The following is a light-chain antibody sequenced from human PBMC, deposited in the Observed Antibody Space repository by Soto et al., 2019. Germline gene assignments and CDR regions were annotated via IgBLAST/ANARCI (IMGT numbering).Light chain of an antibody. V-gene: IGLV2-14*03. Sequence: QSALTQPASVSGSPGQSITISCTGTSSDVGGYNYVSWYQQHPGKAPKLMVYDVSNRPSDISDRFSGSKSGNTASLTISGLQAEDEADYYCSSYTSSTTVVFGGGTKLTVL. CDR2: DVS. CDR3: SSYTSSTTVV. CDR1: SSDVGGYNY. J-gene: IGLJ2*01.